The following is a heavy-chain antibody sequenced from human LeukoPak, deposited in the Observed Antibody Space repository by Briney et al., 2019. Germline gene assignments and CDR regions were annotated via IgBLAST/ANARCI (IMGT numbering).Heavy chain of an antibody. CDR2: IRYDGSNK. CDR3: AKRGGDTYYYGSGSYYRYFDY. Sequence: PGGSLRLSCAASGFTFSSYNMNWVRQAPGKGLEWVAFIRYDGSNKFYADSVKGRFTISRDNSKNTLYLQMNSLRAEDTAVYYCAKRGGDTYYYGSGSYYRYFDYWGQGTLVTVSS. V-gene: IGHV3-30*02. J-gene: IGHJ4*02. CDR1: GFTFSSYN. D-gene: IGHD3-10*01.